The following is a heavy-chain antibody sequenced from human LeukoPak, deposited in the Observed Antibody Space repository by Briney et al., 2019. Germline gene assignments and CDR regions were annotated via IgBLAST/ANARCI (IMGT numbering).Heavy chain of an antibody. V-gene: IGHV4-59*08. CDR2: IYYSGST. CDR3: ARHFTRDNDYGDEDAFDI. Sequence: SETLSLTCTVSGGSISSYYWSWIRQPPGKGLEWIGYIYYSGSTNYNPSLKSRVTISVDTSKNQSSLKLSSVTAADTAVYYCARHFTRDNDYGDEDAFDIWGQGTMVTVSS. CDR1: GGSISSYY. D-gene: IGHD4-17*01. J-gene: IGHJ3*02.